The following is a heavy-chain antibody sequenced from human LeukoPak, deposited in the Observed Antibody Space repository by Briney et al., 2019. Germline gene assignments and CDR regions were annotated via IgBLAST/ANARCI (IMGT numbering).Heavy chain of an antibody. V-gene: IGHV3-23*01. CDR3: AKRRAGYYMGAEYFQH. D-gene: IGHD3-9*01. J-gene: IGHJ1*01. Sequence: PGGSLRLSCAASGFTFSSNAMTWVRQAPGKGLEWVSAIHGSDDNTHYADSVKGRFTISRDNSKNTLYLQMNSLRADDTAVYYCAKRRAGYYMGAEYFQHWGQGTLVTVSS. CDR2: IHGSDDNT. CDR1: GFTFSSNA.